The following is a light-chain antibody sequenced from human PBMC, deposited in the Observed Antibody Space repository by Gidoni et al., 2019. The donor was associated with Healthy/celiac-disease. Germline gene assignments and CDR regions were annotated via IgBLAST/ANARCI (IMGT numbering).Light chain of an antibody. CDR2: KVS. J-gene: IGKJ5*01. Sequence: DIHMTQSPSTLSASVGARVTITWRSSQSISSWLDWYLQKTGKAPKRLIYKVSILDSGVTSRFSGSGSGTEFTLTISSLQPDYFATYYCQQYNSWITFXXXTRLEIK. CDR3: QQYNSWIT. CDR1: QSISSW. V-gene: IGKV1-5*03.